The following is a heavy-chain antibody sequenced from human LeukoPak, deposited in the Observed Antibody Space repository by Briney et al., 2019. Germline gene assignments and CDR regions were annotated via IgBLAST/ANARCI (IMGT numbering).Heavy chain of an antibody. CDR3: ANGDLAYCRGDCYSGAFDI. D-gene: IGHD2-21*02. Sequence: PGGSLRLSCAASRFTFSSYGMHWVRQAPGKGLEWVAVIWYDGSNKYYADSVKGRFTISRDNSKNTLYLQMNSLRAEDTAVYYCANGDLAYCRGDCYSGAFDIWGQGTMVTVSS. CDR2: IWYDGSNK. CDR1: RFTFSSYG. V-gene: IGHV3-33*06. J-gene: IGHJ3*02.